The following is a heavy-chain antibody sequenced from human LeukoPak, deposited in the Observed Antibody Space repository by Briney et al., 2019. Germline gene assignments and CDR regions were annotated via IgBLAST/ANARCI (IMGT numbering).Heavy chain of an antibody. CDR1: GGSISSSSYY. CDR2: IYYSGST. CDR3: ARPDYGGNYDY. Sequence: SETLSLTCTVSGGSISSSSYYWGWIRQPPGKGLEWIGSIYYSGSTYYNPSLKSRVTISVDTSKNQFSLKLSSVTAADTAVYYCARPDYGGNYDYWGQRTLVTVSS. V-gene: IGHV4-39*01. J-gene: IGHJ4*02. D-gene: IGHD4-23*01.